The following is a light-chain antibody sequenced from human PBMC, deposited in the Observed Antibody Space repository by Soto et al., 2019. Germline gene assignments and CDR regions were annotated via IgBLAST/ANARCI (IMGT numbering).Light chain of an antibody. CDR2: GAS. CDR3: QQYGSSPH. Sequence: EIVLTQSPGTLSLSPGERGTLSCRASQSVSSSYLAWYQQKPGQAPRLLIYGASSRATGIPDRFSGSGSGTDFTLTISRLEPEDFAVYYCQQYGSSPHFGQGTRLEIK. V-gene: IGKV3-20*01. CDR1: QSVSSSY. J-gene: IGKJ5*01.